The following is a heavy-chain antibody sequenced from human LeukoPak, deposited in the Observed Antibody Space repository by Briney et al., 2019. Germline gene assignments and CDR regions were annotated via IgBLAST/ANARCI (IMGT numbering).Heavy chain of an antibody. CDR2: ITNSGNSK. CDR1: GASISNTGYY. CDR3: ARTRSSGYLTFDY. V-gene: IGHV3-11*06. J-gene: IGHJ4*02. Sequence: LSLTCTVSGASISNTGYYWGWIRQAPGKGLEWVSYITNSGNSKSYADSVKGRFTISRDNTKNSLYLQMNGLRAEDTAVYYCARTRSSGYLTFDYWGQGILVTVSS. D-gene: IGHD3-22*01.